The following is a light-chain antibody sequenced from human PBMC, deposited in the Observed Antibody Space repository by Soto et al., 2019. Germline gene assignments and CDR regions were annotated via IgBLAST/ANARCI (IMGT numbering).Light chain of an antibody. V-gene: IGLV1-40*01. CDR3: QSYDSSLSGWV. Sequence: QSVLTQPPSVSGAPGQRVTISCTGSSSNIGAGYDVHWYQQLPGTAPKLLIYGNSNRPSGVPDRFSGSKSGTSASLAITGLQAADEAADYCQSYDSSLSGWVFGGGTKLTVL. CDR2: GNS. CDR1: SSNIGAGYD. J-gene: IGLJ3*02.